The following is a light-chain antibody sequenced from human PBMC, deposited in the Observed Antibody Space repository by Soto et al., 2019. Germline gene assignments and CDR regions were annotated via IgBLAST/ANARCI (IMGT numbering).Light chain of an antibody. CDR2: EVS. CDR1: SSDVGGYNY. J-gene: IGLJ2*01. V-gene: IGLV2-14*01. Sequence: QSALTQPASVSGSPGQSITISCTGTSSDVGGYNYVSWYQQHPGEAPKLMIYEVSNRPSGVSNRFSGSKSGNTASLTISGLQAEDEADYYCSSYTSSSTPHVVFGGGTKLTVL. CDR3: SSYTSSSTPHVV.